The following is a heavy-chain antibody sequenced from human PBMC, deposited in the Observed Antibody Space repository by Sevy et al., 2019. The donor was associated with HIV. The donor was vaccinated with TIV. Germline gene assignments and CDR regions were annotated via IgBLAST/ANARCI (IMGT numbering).Heavy chain of an antibody. CDR3: ARDTGGYPGINS. J-gene: IGHJ4*02. CDR1: SGSISTSY. V-gene: IGHV4-4*07. Sequence: SETLSLTCSVSSGSISTSYWTWIRQPAGKGLEWIGRMYTNGKTNYNPSLKSRVTMSVDTSKKQFSLKLRSVTAADTAVYYCARDTGGYPGINSWGQGTLVTVSS. CDR2: MYTNGKT. D-gene: IGHD2-8*02.